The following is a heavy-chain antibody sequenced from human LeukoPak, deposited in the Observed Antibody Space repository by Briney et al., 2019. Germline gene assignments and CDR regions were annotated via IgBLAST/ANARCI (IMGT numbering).Heavy chain of an antibody. CDR3: AKGIAAAGFADAFDI. J-gene: IGHJ3*02. D-gene: IGHD6-13*01. CDR1: GFTFDDYA. Sequence: GGSLRLSCAASGFTFDDYAMHWVRQAPGKGLEWVSGISWNSGSIGYADSVKGRFTISRDNAKNSLYLQMNSLRAEGTALYYCAKGIAAAGFADAFDIWGQGTMVTVSS. V-gene: IGHV3-9*01. CDR2: ISWNSGSI.